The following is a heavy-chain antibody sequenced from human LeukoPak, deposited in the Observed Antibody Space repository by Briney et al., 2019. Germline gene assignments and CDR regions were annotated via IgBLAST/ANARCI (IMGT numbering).Heavy chain of an antibody. D-gene: IGHD3-22*01. J-gene: IGHJ4*02. Sequence: GGTLRLSCAASGFTFNTYGMNWVRQAPGKGLEWVSAISGSGGSTYYEDSVKGRFTISRDNSKNTLYLQMNSLRAEDTAVYYCAKDRITMIVVVGEFDYWGQGTLVTVSS. V-gene: IGHV3-23*01. CDR1: GFTFNTYG. CDR3: AKDRITMIVVVGEFDY. CDR2: ISGSGGST.